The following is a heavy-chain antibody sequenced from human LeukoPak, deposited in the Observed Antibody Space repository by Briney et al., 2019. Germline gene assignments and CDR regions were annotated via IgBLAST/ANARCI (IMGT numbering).Heavy chain of an antibody. V-gene: IGHV3-66*01. CDR3: ARGVYNWGPFFWFDP. CDR1: GFTVSSNY. D-gene: IGHD7-27*01. Sequence: GGSLRLSCAASGFTVSSNYMSWVRQAPGKGLEGVSVIYSGGSTYYADSVKGRFTISRDNSKNTLYLQMNSLRAEDTAVYYCARGVYNWGPFFWFDPWGQGTLVTVSS. CDR2: IYSGGST. J-gene: IGHJ5*02.